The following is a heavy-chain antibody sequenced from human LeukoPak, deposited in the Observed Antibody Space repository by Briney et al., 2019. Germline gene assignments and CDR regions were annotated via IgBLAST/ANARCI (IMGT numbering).Heavy chain of an antibody. CDR3: AKDTSSGFGSDYYFDY. CDR1: GFTFCDYA. V-gene: IGHV3-9*01. J-gene: IGHJ4*02. Sequence: PGGSLRLSCAASGFTFCDYAMHWVRHAPGKGLECGSGISWNRGSIDYADSVKGRFTISRDNSKNTLYLQMSRLRAEDTALYYCAKDTSSGFGSDYYFDYWGQGTLVTVSS. CDR2: ISWNRGSI. D-gene: IGHD3-3*01.